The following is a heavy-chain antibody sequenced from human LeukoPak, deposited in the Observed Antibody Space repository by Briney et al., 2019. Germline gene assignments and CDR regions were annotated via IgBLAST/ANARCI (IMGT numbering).Heavy chain of an antibody. CDR2: ISSSSSYI. Sequence: KPGGSLRLSCAASGFTFSSYSMNWVRQAPGKGLEWVSSISSSSSYIYYADTVKGRFTISRDNAKNSLYLQMNSLRAEDTAVYYCAGALGGIADLGLLWGQGTLVTVSS. V-gene: IGHV3-21*01. CDR3: AGALGGIADLGLL. CDR1: GFTFSSYS. J-gene: IGHJ4*02. D-gene: IGHD6-13*01.